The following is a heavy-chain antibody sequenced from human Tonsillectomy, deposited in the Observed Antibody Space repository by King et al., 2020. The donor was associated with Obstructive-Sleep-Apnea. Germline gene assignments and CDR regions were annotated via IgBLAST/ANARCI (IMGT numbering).Heavy chain of an antibody. Sequence: QLQESGPGLVKPSGTLSLTCAVSGGSISSSNWWSWVRQPPGKGLEWIGEIYHSGSTNYNPSLKSRVTISVDKSKNQFSLKLSSVTAADTAVYYCASSDIAAAGITYYYYGMDVWGQGTTVTVSS. D-gene: IGHD6-13*01. CDR2: IYHSGST. CDR1: GGSISSSNW. CDR3: ASSDIAAAGITYYYYGMDV. V-gene: IGHV4-4*02. J-gene: IGHJ6*02.